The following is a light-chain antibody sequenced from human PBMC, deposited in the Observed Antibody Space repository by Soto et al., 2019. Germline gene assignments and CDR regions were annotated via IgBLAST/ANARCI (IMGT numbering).Light chain of an antibody. CDR1: QSVGSY. V-gene: IGKV3-11*01. Sequence: ETVLTQSPATLSLSPGQRATFSCRASQSVGSYLAWYQQKPGQAPRLLIYDASNRATGIPARFSGSGSGTDFPLTITSLEPEDFAVYFCQQRTDWPLTFGGGPSWRS. CDR3: QQRTDWPLT. CDR2: DAS. J-gene: IGKJ4*01.